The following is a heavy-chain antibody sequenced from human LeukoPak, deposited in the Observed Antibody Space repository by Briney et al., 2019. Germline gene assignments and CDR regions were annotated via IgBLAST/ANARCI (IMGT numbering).Heavy chain of an antibody. CDR2: ISGSGGST. D-gene: IGHD1-26*01. J-gene: IGHJ4*02. Sequence: PGGSLRLSCAASGFTLSSYAMSWVRQAPGKGLEWVSTISGSGGSTYYADSVKGRFTISRDNSKNTLYLQMNSLRAEDTAVYYCAKDSGTYYNGFDYWGQGTLVTVSS. CDR3: AKDSGTYYNGFDY. CDR1: GFTLSSYA. V-gene: IGHV3-23*01.